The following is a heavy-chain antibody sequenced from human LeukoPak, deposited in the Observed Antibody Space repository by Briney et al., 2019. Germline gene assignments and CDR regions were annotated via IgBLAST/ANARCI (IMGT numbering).Heavy chain of an antibody. D-gene: IGHD2-15*01. J-gene: IGHJ6*03. CDR3: ARAGRYCSGGSCYSGPYYYYMDV. CDR2: IIPIFGTA. CDR1: GGTFSSYA. Sequence: VASVKLSCKASGGTFSSYAISWGRQAPGQGLEWMGGIIPIFGTANYAQKFQGRVTITTDESTSTAYMELSSLRSEDTAVYYCARAGRYCSGGSCYSGPYYYYMDVWGKGTTVTVSS. V-gene: IGHV1-69*05.